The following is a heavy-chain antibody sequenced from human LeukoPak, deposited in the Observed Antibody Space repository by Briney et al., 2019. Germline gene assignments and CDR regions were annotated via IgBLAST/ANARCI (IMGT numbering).Heavy chain of an antibody. CDR2: IYYSGST. Sequence: SETLSLTCTVSGGSISDAAYYWSWIRQHPGEGLKWIGYIYYSGSTSYNPSLKSRVTISVDTSKNQFSLKLTSVTAADTAVYYCARDDGVVVTAISFFDYWGQGTLVTVSS. J-gene: IGHJ4*02. CDR3: ARDDGVVVTAISFFDY. CDR1: GGSISDAAYY. V-gene: IGHV4-31*03. D-gene: IGHD2-21*02.